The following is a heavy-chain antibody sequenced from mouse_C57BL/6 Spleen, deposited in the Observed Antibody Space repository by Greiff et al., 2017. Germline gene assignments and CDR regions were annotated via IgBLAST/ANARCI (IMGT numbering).Heavy chain of an antibody. V-gene: IGHV1-26*01. J-gene: IGHJ2*01. Sequence: EVQLQQSGPELVKPGASVKISCKASGYTFTDYYMNWVKQSHGKSLEWIGDINPNNGGNRYNQKFTGKATLTVDKSSSTAYMELRSLTSENSAVYYCARSLRYASFDYWGQGTTLTVSS. CDR1: GYTFTDYY. CDR3: ARSLRYASFDY. D-gene: IGHD6-5*01. CDR2: INPNNGGN.